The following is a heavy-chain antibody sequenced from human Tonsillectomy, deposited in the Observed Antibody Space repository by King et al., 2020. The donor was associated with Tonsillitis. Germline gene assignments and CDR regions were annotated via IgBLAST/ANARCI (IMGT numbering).Heavy chain of an antibody. J-gene: IGHJ3*01. Sequence: VQLVESGGGVVQPGGSLRLSCAASGFTFSSYGMHWVRQAPGKGLEWVAFIRYDGSNKYYADSVKGRFTISRDNSKNTLYLQMNSLRAEDTAVYYCAKDGGGSMIVLWEYAFDFWGQGTMVTVSS. CDR3: AKDGGGSMIVLWEYAFDF. V-gene: IGHV3-30*02. CDR1: GFTFSSYG. CDR2: IRYDGSNK. D-gene: IGHD3-22*01.